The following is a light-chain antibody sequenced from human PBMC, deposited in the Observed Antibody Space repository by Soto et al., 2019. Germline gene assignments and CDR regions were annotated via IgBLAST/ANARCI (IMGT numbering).Light chain of an antibody. CDR1: SSDVGGYNY. Sequence: QSALTQPASVSGSPGQSITISCTGTSSDVGGYNYVSWYQQNPGKAPKLMIYDVTNRPSGVSNRFSGSKSGNTASLTISGLQADDEADYYCSSYTSSTTGVFGGGTKLTVL. CDR2: DVT. V-gene: IGLV2-14*03. J-gene: IGLJ3*02. CDR3: SSYTSSTTGV.